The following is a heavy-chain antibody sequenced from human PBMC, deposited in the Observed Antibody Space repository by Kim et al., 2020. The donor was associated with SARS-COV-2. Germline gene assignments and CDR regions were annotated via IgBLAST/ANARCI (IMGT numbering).Heavy chain of an antibody. D-gene: IGHD5-18*01. J-gene: IGHJ6*02. CDR1: GGTFSSYA. CDR3: ARGRVYSYGPINYYSYYGMDV. CDR2: IIPIFGTA. V-gene: IGHV1-69*13. Sequence: SVKVSCKASGGTFSSYAISWVRQAPGQGLEWMGGIIPIFGTANYAQKFQGRVTITADESTSTAYMELSSLRSEDTAVYYCARGRVYSYGPINYYSYYGMDVWGQGTTVTVSS.